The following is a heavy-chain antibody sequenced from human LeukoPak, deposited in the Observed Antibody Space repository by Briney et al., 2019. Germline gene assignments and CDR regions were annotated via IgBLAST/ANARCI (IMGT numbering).Heavy chain of an antibody. D-gene: IGHD4-17*01. J-gene: IGHJ4*02. CDR2: IYSSGST. V-gene: IGHV4-59*08. CDR1: GGSISSYY. CDR3: ARRNYGDYDHYFDY. Sequence: SEALSLTCTVSGGSISSYYWSWIRQPPGKGLEWIGYIYSSGSTNYNPSLKSRVTISIDTSRNQFSLKLSSVTAADTAVYYCARRNYGDYDHYFDYWGQGTLVTVSS.